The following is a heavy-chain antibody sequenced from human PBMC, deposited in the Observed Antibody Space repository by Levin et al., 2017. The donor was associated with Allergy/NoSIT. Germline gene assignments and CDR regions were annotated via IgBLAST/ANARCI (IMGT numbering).Heavy chain of an antibody. D-gene: IGHD4-23*01. CDR3: ARENGGPFDY. CDR1: GFTFSNYA. Sequence: GGSLRLSCVASGFTFSNYAMHWVRQAPGQGLECVSTINANGDDTYYADSVKGRFIISRDSSKNTLYLQMGSLRAEDMAVYYCARENGGPFDYWGQGILVTVSS. CDR2: INANGDDT. J-gene: IGHJ4*02. V-gene: IGHV3-64*02.